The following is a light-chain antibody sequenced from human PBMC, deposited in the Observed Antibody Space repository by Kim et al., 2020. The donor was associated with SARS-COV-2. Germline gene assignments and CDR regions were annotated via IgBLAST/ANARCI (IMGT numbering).Light chain of an antibody. CDR1: SNIVGNQG. CDR3: SALDSSLSEGV. CDR2: RNN. J-gene: IGLJ3*02. Sequence: RQTATLTCTGNSNIVGNQGAAWLQQHQGHPPKLLSYRNNNRPSGISERFSASRSGNTASLTITGLQPEDEADYYCSALDSSLSEGVFGGGTQLTIL. V-gene: IGLV10-54*02.